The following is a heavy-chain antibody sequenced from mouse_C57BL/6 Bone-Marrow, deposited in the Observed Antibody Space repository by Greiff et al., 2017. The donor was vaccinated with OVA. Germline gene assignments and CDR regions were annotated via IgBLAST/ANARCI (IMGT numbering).Heavy chain of an antibody. CDR2: IDPENGDT. V-gene: IGHV14-4*01. J-gene: IGHJ4*01. CDR1: GFNIKDDY. Sequence: VQLQQSGAELVRPGASVKLSCTASGFNIKDDYMHWVKQRPEQGLEWIGWIDPENGDTEYASKFQGKATITADPSSNTAYLQLSSLTSEDTAVYYCTTEGLRRYYYAMDYWGQGTSVTVSS. D-gene: IGHD2-4*01. CDR3: TTEGLRRYYYAMDY.